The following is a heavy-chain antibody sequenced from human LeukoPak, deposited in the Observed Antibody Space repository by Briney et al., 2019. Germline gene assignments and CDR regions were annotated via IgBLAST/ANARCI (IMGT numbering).Heavy chain of an antibody. V-gene: IGHV6-1*01. Sequence: SETLSLTCAISGDSVSSNSAAWNWIRQSPSRGLEWLGRTYYRSKWFNDYAVSVESRIIINPDTSKNQFSLQLSSVTPEDTAVYYCARGSGYESRGAYYYYYHAMDVWGQGTTVTVSS. J-gene: IGHJ6*02. CDR3: ARGSGYESRGAYYYYYHAMDV. CDR1: GDSVSSNSAA. D-gene: IGHD6-19*01. CDR2: TYYRSKWFN.